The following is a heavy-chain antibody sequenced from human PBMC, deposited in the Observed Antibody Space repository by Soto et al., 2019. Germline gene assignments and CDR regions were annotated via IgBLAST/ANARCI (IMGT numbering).Heavy chain of an antibody. D-gene: IGHD6-13*01. CDR2: INHSGGT. CDR3: ARTYSSSWSPFDY. V-gene: IGHV4-34*01. J-gene: IGHJ4*02. Sequence: QVQLQQWGAGLLKPSETLSLTCAVYGGSFSGYYWSWIRQPPGKGLEWIGEINHSGGTNYNPSLKSRVTISVDTSNHQFSLKLSSVTAADTAVYYCARTYSSSWSPFDYWGQGTLVTVSS. CDR1: GGSFSGYY.